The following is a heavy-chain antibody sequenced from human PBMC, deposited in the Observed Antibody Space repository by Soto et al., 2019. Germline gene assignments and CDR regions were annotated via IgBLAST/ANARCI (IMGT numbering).Heavy chain of an antibody. CDR1: GGSISSSSYY. CDR2: IYYSGST. V-gene: IGHV4-39*01. J-gene: IGHJ2*01. CDR3: ARHFRARVLDYGDYEGTEPYLYFDL. Sequence: QLQLQESGPGLVKPSETLSLTCTVSGGSISSSSYYWGWIRQPPGKGLEWIGSIYYSGSTYYNPSIKSRVTISVDTSKNQFSLKLRSVTAADTAVYYCARHFRARVLDYGDYEGTEPYLYFDLWGRGTLVTVSS. D-gene: IGHD4-17*01.